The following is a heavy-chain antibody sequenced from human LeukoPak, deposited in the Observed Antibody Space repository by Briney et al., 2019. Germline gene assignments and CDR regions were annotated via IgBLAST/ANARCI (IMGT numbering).Heavy chain of an antibody. J-gene: IGHJ5*02. CDR2: IYYSGST. V-gene: IGHV4-59*01. CDR1: GGSISSYY. CDR3: ARDGGDWFDP. Sequence: SETLTPTCTVSGGSISSYYWSWIRQPPGKGLEWIGYIYYSGSTNYNPSLKSRVTISVDTSKNQFSLKLSSVTAADTAVYYCARDGGDWFDPWGQGTLVTVSS.